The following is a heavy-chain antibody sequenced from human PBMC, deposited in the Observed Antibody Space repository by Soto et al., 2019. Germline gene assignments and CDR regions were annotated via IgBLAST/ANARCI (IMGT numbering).Heavy chain of an antibody. V-gene: IGHV3-7*03. J-gene: IGHJ4*02. CDR2: IKQDGSET. Sequence: DVQLVESGGGLVQPGGSLRLSCAASGFTFSSYWMSWVRQAPGKGLEWVANIKQDGSETYYVDSVRGRSTISIDNAKNALYLQMNSLRAEDTAVYYCVRDFEGIYSYGTFDYWGQGTLVTVSS. CDR3: VRDFEGIYSYGTFDY. CDR1: GFTFSSYW. D-gene: IGHD5-18*01.